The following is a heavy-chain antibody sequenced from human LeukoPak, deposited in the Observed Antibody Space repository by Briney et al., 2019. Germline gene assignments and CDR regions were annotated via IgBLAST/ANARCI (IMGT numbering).Heavy chain of an antibody. Sequence: GASVKVSCKASGGTFSSYAISWVRQAPGQGLEWMGGIIPIFGTANYAQKFQGRVTITADESTSTAYMELSSLRSEDTAVYYCARDIRGYSYGRGTGLNYYYYYGMDVWGQGTTVTVSS. CDR2: IIPIFGTA. J-gene: IGHJ6*02. D-gene: IGHD5-18*01. V-gene: IGHV1-69*13. CDR1: GGTFSSYA. CDR3: ARDIRGYSYGRGTGLNYYYYYGMDV.